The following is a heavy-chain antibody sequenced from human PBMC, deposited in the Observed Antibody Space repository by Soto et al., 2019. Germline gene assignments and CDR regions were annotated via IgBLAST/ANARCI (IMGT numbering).Heavy chain of an antibody. D-gene: IGHD1-1*01. CDR3: ARQALTNVRWFDP. CDR2: IYPGDSDT. V-gene: IGHV5-51*01. Sequence: GESLKISCKGSGYTFANYWIGWVRQMPGKGLEWMGIIYPGDSDTRYSPSFQGQVTISADKSSSTAYLQWSSLKASDTAIYYCARQALTNVRWFDPWGQGTLVTVSS. CDR1: GYTFANYW. J-gene: IGHJ5*02.